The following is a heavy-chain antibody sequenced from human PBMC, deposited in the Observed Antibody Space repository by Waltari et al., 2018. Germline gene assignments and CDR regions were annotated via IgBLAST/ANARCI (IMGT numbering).Heavy chain of an antibody. CDR2: IYYSGST. J-gene: IGHJ2*01. Sequence: QLQLQESGPGLVKPSETLSLTCTVSGGSLHSSSYYWGWIRQPPGKGLEWIGSIYYSGSTYYNPSLKSRVTISVDTSKNQFSLKLSSVTAADTAVYYCARHPAMTIMLWYFDLWGRGTLVTVSS. V-gene: IGHV4-39*01. CDR3: ARHPAMTIMLWYFDL. CDR1: GGSLHSSSYY. D-gene: IGHD2-8*01.